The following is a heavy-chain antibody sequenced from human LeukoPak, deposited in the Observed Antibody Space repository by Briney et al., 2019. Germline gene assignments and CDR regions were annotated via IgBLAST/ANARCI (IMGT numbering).Heavy chain of an antibody. J-gene: IGHJ4*02. CDR3: ARDTEYYDFWSGSGPFDY. V-gene: IGHV4-4*02. CDR2: IYHSGST. CDR1: GGSISSSNW. Sequence: PSGTLSLTCAVSGGSISSSNWWSWVRQPPGKGLEWIGEIYHSGSTNYNPSLKSRVTISVDKSKNQFSLKLSSVTAADTAVYYCARDTEYYDFWSGSGPFDYWGQGTLVTVSS. D-gene: IGHD3-3*01.